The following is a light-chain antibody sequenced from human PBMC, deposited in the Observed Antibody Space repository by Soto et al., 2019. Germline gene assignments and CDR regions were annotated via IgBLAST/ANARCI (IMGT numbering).Light chain of an antibody. J-gene: IGKJ1*01. Sequence: IVLAQSPGTLSLSPGERATLSCRASQSVSSSYLAWYQQKPGQAPRLLIYGASTRATGIPARFSGSGSGTEFTLTISGLQSEDFAVYFCQQYNDWWTFGQGTKV. CDR2: GAS. CDR1: QSVSSSY. V-gene: IGKV3-15*01. CDR3: QQYNDWWT.